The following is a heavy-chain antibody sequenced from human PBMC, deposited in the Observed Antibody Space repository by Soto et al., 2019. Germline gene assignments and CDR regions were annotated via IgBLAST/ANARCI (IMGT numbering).Heavy chain of an antibody. J-gene: IGHJ4*02. CDR2: IDGSGATK. D-gene: IGHD3-10*01. CDR1: GFTFNDFE. CDR3: ARGFGRFNY. V-gene: IGHV3-48*03. Sequence: EVQLLESGGGLVQPGGSLRLSCGVSGFTFNDFEMNWVRQAPGKGPEWLAYIDGSGATKKYADSVRGRFTISRDNPNNSLFLQMSSQSAADKAIYYCARGFGRFNYWGQGTLVSVSS.